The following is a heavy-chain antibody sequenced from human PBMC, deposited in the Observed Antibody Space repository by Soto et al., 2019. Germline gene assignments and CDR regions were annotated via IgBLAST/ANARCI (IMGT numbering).Heavy chain of an antibody. CDR1: GGTFRRDA. V-gene: IGHV1-69*01. CDR2: ILPMFSTG. Sequence: QVQLVQSGAEVKKPGSSVKVSCKAAGGTFRRDAFSWVRQAPGQGLEWIGGILPMFSTGNYAQRFQDRVTITAAESTSTVHMELSSLRTEDTAMYYCARDYTTWGQGTLVTVSS. J-gene: IGHJ4*02. CDR3: ARDYTT. D-gene: IGHD1-1*01.